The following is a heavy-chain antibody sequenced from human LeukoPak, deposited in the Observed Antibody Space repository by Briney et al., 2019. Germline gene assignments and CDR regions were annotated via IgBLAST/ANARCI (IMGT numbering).Heavy chain of an antibody. Sequence: ASVKVSCKASGYTFTNYGINWVRQAPGQGLEWMGRISGYNGNTNYPQKLQGRVTMTIDTSTSTAYMELRSLRSDDTAIYYCARDFASGFGGLISNLFDYWGQGTLVTVSS. J-gene: IGHJ4*02. D-gene: IGHD3-16*02. CDR3: ARDFASGFGGLISNLFDY. V-gene: IGHV1-18*01. CDR2: ISGYNGNT. CDR1: GYTFTNYG.